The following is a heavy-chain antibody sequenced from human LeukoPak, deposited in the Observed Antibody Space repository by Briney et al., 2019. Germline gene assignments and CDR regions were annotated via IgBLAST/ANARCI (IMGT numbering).Heavy chain of an antibody. V-gene: IGHV3-30*02. CDR3: ARPQSSDFWSGYYLNF. Sequence: GGSLRLSCAASGFTFSSYGMHWVRQAPGKGLEWVAFIRYDGSNKYYADSVKGRFTISRDNSKNTLYLQMNSLRPEDTAMYYCARPQSSDFWSGYYLNFWGQGTLVIVSS. CDR1: GFTFSSYG. D-gene: IGHD3-3*01. J-gene: IGHJ4*02. CDR2: IRYDGSNK.